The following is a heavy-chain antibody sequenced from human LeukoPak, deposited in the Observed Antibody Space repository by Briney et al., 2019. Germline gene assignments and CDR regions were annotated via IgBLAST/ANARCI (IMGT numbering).Heavy chain of an antibody. CDR2: IYYSGST. Sequence: SETLSLTCTVSGGSISSYYWSWIRQPPGKGLEWIGYIYYSGSTNYNPSLKSRVTISVDTSKNQFSLKLSSVTAADTAVYYCARGGNWKKNWLDPWGQGTLVTVSS. J-gene: IGHJ5*02. V-gene: IGHV4-59*01. D-gene: IGHD1-1*01. CDR1: GGSISSYY. CDR3: ARGGNWKKNWLDP.